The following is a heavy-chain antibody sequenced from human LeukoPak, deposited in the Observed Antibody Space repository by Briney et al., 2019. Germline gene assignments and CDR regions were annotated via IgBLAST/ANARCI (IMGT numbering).Heavy chain of an antibody. CDR2: MYLSGTT. D-gene: IGHD3-22*01. V-gene: IGHV4-4*02. J-gene: IGHJ4*02. CDR1: GFIFSNYW. Sequence: GSLRLSCAASGFIFSNYWMSWVRQPPGKGLEWIGEMYLSGTTHSNPSVKSRVTISIDKSKNQFFLNLSSVTAADTAVYYCAGLVGRYSSGLYYYYFDYWGQGTPVTVSS. CDR3: AGLVGRYSSGLYYYYFDY.